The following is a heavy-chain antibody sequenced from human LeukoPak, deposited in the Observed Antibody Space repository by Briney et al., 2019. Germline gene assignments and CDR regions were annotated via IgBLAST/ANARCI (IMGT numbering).Heavy chain of an antibody. CDR2: IYYSGST. CDR1: GGSISSYY. D-gene: IGHD2-21*01. CDR3: ASCGGDCYPHSFDY. V-gene: IGHV4-59*01. Sequence: SETLSLTCTVSGGSISSYYWSWIRQPPGKGLEWIGYIYYSGSTNYNPSLKSRVTISVDTSKNQFSLKLSSVTAADTAVYYCASCGGDCYPHSFDYWGQGTLVTVSS. J-gene: IGHJ4*02.